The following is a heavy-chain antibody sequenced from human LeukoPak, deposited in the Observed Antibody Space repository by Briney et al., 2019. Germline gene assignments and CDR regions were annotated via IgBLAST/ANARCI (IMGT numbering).Heavy chain of an antibody. CDR1: GFTFSSYS. J-gene: IGHJ3*02. CDR2: ISGSSSYI. CDR3: ARDPYSSGWYKDAFDI. V-gene: IGHV3-21*01. Sequence: GGSLRLSCAASGFTFSSYSMNWVRQARGKGLEWVSSISGSSSYINYADSVKGRFTISRDNAQNSLFLQLNSLRAEDTAVYYCARDPYSSGWYKDAFDIWGQGTMVTVSS. D-gene: IGHD6-19*01.